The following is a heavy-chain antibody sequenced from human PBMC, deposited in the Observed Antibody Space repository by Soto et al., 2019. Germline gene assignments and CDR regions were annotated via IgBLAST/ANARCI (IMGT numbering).Heavy chain of an antibody. J-gene: IGHJ4*02. CDR2: ISYDGSNK. CDR1: GFTFSSYG. Sequence: PGGSLRLSCAASGFTFSSYGMHWVRQAPGKGLEWVAVISYDGSNKYYADSVKGRFTISRDNSKNTLYLQMNSLRAEDTAVYYCAKDSPRYSSGWYAFDYWGQGTLVTVPQ. D-gene: IGHD6-19*01. V-gene: IGHV3-30*18. CDR3: AKDSPRYSSGWYAFDY.